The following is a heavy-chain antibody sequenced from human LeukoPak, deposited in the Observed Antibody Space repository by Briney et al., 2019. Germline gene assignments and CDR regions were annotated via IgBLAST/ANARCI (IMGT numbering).Heavy chain of an antibody. J-gene: IGHJ4*02. D-gene: IGHD4-23*01. Sequence: ASVKVSCKASGYTFTSYYMHWVRQAPGQGLEWMGIINPSGGSTSYAQKLQGRVTMTTDTSTSTAYMELRSLRSDDTAVYYCARVAYGGSFNDYWGQGTLVTVSS. CDR1: GYTFTSYY. CDR3: ARVAYGGSFNDY. V-gene: IGHV1-46*01. CDR2: INPSGGST.